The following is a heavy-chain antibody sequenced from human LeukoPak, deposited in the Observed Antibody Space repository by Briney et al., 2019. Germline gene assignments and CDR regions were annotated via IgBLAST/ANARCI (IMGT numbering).Heavy chain of an antibody. V-gene: IGHV1-2*02. D-gene: IGHD3-3*01. Sequence: ASVKVSCKASGSAFIGNYIHWVRQAPGQGLEWMGWINPDSGTTKYAQNFQGRVTMTSDTSVSTAYMDLSSLPSADTAVYYCARATTIFGVVIIFFDTWGQGTLVTVSS. CDR1: GSAFIGNY. J-gene: IGHJ4*02. CDR2: INPDSGTT. CDR3: ARATTIFGVVIIFFDT.